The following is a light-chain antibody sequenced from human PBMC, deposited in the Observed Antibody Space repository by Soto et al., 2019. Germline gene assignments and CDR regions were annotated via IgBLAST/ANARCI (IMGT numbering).Light chain of an antibody. J-gene: IGLJ2*01. Sequence: QSVLTQPPSVSGAPRQRVSISCSGATSNIGNNAVNWYQQLPGKAPKLLIYFDDLMPSGVSDRFSGSKSGTSASLAISGLQSEDEADYYCAAWDDSLNVVLFGGGTKLTVL. CDR2: FDD. CDR3: AAWDDSLNVVL. V-gene: IGLV1-36*01. CDR1: TSNIGNNA.